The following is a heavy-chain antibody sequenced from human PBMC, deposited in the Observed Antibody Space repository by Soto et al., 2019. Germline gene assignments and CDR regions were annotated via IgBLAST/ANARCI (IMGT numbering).Heavy chain of an antibody. CDR1: GFTFNTHW. CDR3: VAWGTSNSNP. CDR2: TKPDGSEK. V-gene: IGHV3-7*01. Sequence: PGWSLRLSCAASGFTFNTHWMSWVRQAPGKGLEWVAHTKPDGSEKYYVDAARGRFTISRDNARNSLYLQMTSLSADDTALYYCVAWGTSNSNPWGQGTLVTV. J-gene: IGHJ5*02. D-gene: IGHD7-27*01.